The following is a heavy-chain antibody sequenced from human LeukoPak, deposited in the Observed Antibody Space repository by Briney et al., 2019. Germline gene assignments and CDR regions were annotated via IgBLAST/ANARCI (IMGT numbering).Heavy chain of an antibody. D-gene: IGHD5-18*01. J-gene: IGHJ4*02. V-gene: IGHV1-46*01. Sequence: ASAKVSCKASGYTFTSYYMHWVRQAPGQGLEWMGIINPSGGSTSYAQKFQGRVTMTRDTSTSTVYMELSSLRSEDTAVYYCARENVDTATDYWGQGTLVTVSS. CDR1: GYTFTSYY. CDR2: INPSGGST. CDR3: ARENVDTATDY.